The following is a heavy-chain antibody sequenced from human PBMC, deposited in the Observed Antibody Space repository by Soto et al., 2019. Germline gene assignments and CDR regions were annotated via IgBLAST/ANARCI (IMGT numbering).Heavy chain of an antibody. CDR1: GYTFTSYG. J-gene: IGHJ5*02. CDR3: ARGDSSGWSANWFDP. CDR2: ISVYNVNT. D-gene: IGHD6-19*01. Sequence: ASVKVSCKASGYTFTSYGISWVRQAPGQGLEWMGWISVYNVNTNYAQKLQGRVTMTTDTSTSTAYMELRSLRSDDTAVYYCARGDSSGWSANWFDPWGQGTLVTVSS. V-gene: IGHV1-18*01.